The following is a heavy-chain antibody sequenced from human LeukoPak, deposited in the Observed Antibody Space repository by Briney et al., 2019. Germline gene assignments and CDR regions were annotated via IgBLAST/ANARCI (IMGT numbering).Heavy chain of an antibody. CDR2: ISYDGSNK. D-gene: IGHD6-19*01. CDR1: GFTFSSYG. Sequence: GGSLRLSCAASGFTFSSYGMHWVRQAPGKGQEWVAVISYDGSNKYYADSVKGRFTISRDNSKNTLYLQMNSLRAEDTAVYYCAKGPVAVAGDWFDPWGQGTLVTVSS. V-gene: IGHV3-30*18. J-gene: IGHJ5*02. CDR3: AKGPVAVAGDWFDP.